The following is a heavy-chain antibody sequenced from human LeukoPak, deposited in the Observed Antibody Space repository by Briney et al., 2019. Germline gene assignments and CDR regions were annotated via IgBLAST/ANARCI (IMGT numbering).Heavy chain of an antibody. D-gene: IGHD4-11*01. Sequence: SETLSLTCTVSGGSINSYYWTWIRQPPGKGLEWIGYIYYSGSTNYNPSLKSRVTISVNTSKNQFSLKLTSLTAADTAVYYCARHSTLGGYSNPRHWFDPWGQGTLVTVSS. CDR1: GGSINSYY. CDR2: IYYSGST. CDR3: ARHSTLGGYSNPRHWFDP. V-gene: IGHV4-59*08. J-gene: IGHJ5*02.